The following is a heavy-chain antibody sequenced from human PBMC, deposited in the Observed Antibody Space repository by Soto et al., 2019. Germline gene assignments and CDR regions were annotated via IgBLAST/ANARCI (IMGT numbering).Heavy chain of an antibody. CDR3: SRGYHSSVFDL. D-gene: IGHD6-19*01. J-gene: IGHJ4*02. CDR1: GFTFSSYP. Sequence: GGSLRLSCAASGFTFSSYPMTWVRQAPGKGLEWVSAISGSGDNTYYADSVKGRFTISRDNAKNSLYLQMNSLRAEDTAVYYCSRGYHSSVFDLCGQGTLVTVSS. CDR2: ISGSGDNT. V-gene: IGHV3-21*01.